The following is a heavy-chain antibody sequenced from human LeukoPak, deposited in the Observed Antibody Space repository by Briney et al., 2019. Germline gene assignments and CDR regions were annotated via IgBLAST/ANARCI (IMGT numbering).Heavy chain of an antibody. J-gene: IGHJ4*02. V-gene: IGHV3-73*01. CDR1: GFSFSDAA. Sequence: PGGSLRLSCAASGFSFSDAALHWVRQASGKGLEWVGRIRSRTSDYATAYAASVKGRFTISRDDSKNTAYLRMNSLKTEDTAVYYCTTDPLVLLWFGEFLIDYWGQGTLVTVSS. D-gene: IGHD3-10*01. CDR3: TTDPLVLLWFGEFLIDY. CDR2: IRSRTSDYAT.